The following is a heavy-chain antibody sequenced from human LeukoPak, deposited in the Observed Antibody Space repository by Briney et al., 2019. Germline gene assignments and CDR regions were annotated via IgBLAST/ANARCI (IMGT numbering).Heavy chain of an antibody. CDR1: GFTFGDYA. CDR3: TRDCCSGGSCYSGFDP. D-gene: IGHD2-15*01. CDR2: IRSKAYGGTT. V-gene: IGHV3-49*04. J-gene: IGHJ5*02. Sequence: GGSLRLSCTASGFTFGDYAMSWVRQAPGKGLEWVGFIRSKAYGGTTEYAASVKGRFTISRDDSKSIAYLQMNSLKTEDTAVYYCTRDCCSGGSCYSGFDPWGQGTLVTVSS.